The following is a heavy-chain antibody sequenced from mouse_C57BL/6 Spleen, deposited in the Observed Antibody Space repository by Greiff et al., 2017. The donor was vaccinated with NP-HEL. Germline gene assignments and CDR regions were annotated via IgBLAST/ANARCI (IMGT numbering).Heavy chain of an antibody. CDR2: IDPSDSYT. CDR3: ARHSHYFDY. J-gene: IGHJ2*01. V-gene: IGHV1-59*01. CDR1: GYTFTSYW. Sequence: VQLQQPGAELVRPGTSVKLSCKASGYTFTSYWMHWVKQRPGQGLEWIGVIDPSDSYTNYNQKFKGKATLTVDTSSSTAYMQLSSLTSEDSAVYYCARHSHYFDYWGQGTTLTVSS.